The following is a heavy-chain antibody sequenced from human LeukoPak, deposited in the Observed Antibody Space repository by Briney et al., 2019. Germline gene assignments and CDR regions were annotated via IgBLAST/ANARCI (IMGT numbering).Heavy chain of an antibody. Sequence: GGSLRLSCAASGFTFSSYAMSWVRQAPGKGLEWVSAISGSGGSTYYADSVKGRFTISRDNSKNTLYLQMNSLRAEDTAVYYCAKVLALSSENVLRFLEWPYGGSMDVWGKGTTVTASS. J-gene: IGHJ6*03. CDR3: AKVLALSSENVLRFLEWPYGGSMDV. CDR2: ISGSGGST. D-gene: IGHD3-3*01. V-gene: IGHV3-23*01. CDR1: GFTFSSYA.